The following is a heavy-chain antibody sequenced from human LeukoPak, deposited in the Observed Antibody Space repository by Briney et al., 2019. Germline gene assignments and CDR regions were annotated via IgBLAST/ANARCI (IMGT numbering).Heavy chain of an antibody. J-gene: IGHJ5*02. Sequence: SVKVSCKASGGTFSSYAISWVRQAPGQGLEWMGGIIPIFGTANYAQKFQGRVTITADESTSTAYMELSSLRSEDTAVYYCARDEYSSEPLAWFDPWGQGTLVTVSS. CDR3: ARDEYSSEPLAWFDP. D-gene: IGHD6-6*01. V-gene: IGHV1-69*13. CDR1: GGTFSSYA. CDR2: IIPIFGTA.